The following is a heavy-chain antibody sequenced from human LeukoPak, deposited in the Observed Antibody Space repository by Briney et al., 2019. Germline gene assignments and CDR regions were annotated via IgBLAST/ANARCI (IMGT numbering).Heavy chain of an antibody. V-gene: IGHV3-30*18. CDR3: AKGEWSSGWFPFDF. J-gene: IGHJ4*02. CDR2: ISYDGNNK. D-gene: IGHD6-19*01. Sequence: GGSLRLSCAASGFTFSSYVMHWVRQAPGKGLEWVAVISYDGNNKFYVGSVEGRFTISRDNSKNTLYLQMNSLRAEDTAVYYCAKGEWSSGWFPFDFWGQGTLVTVSS. CDR1: GFTFSSYV.